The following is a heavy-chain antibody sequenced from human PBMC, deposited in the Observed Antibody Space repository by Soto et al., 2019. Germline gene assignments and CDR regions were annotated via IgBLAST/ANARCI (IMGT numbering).Heavy chain of an antibody. D-gene: IGHD5-18*01. V-gene: IGHV1-46*01. CDR3: ARDRRYLRGYSYGNFDY. CDR2: INPSNGST. CDR1: GYTFTSYY. J-gene: IGHJ4*02. Sequence: ASVKVSCKASGYTFTSYYMHWVRQAPGQGLEWMGIINPSNGSTSYAQKFQGRVTMTTDTSTSTAYMELSSLRSDDTAVYYCARDRRYLRGYSYGNFDYWGQGTLVTVSS.